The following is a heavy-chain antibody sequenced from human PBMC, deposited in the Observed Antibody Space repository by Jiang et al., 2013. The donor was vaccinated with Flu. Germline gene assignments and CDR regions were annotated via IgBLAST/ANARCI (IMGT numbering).Heavy chain of an antibody. CDR1: GGSISSSSYY. J-gene: IGHJ3*02. D-gene: IGHD2-15*01. CDR3: ARLSYIVVVVAATAFDI. Sequence: PGLVKPSETLSLTCTVSGGSISSSSYYWGWIRQPPGKGLEWIGSIYYSGSTYYNPSLKSRVTISVDTSKNQFSLKLSSVTAADTAVYYCARLSYIVVVVAATAFDIWGQGTMVTVSS. V-gene: IGHV4-39*01. CDR2: IYYSGST.